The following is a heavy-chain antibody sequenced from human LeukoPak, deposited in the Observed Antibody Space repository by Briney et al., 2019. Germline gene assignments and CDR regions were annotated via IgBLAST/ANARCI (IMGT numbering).Heavy chain of an antibody. J-gene: IGHJ4*02. D-gene: IGHD3-22*01. CDR2: INHSGST. CDR3: ARGSTYYYDSSGYPG. V-gene: IGHV4-34*01. Sequence: SETLSLTCAVYGGSFSGYYWSWIRQPPGKGLEWIGEINHSGSTNYNPSLESRVTISVDTSKNQFSLKLSSVTAADTAVYYCARGSTYYYDSSGYPGWGQGTLVTVSS. CDR1: GGSFSGYY.